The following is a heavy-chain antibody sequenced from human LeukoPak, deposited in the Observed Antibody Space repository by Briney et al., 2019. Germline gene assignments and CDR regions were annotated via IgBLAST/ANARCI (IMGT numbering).Heavy chain of an antibody. Sequence: SQTLSLTCTVSGGSISSGDYYWSWIRQPPGKGLEWIGYIYYSGSTYYNPSLKSRVTISVDTSKNQFSLKLSSVTAADTAVYYWASELVVVPAAITAGFDPWGQGTLVTVSS. V-gene: IGHV4-30-4*01. J-gene: IGHJ5*02. CDR3: ASELVVVPAAITAGFDP. CDR1: GGSISSGDYY. D-gene: IGHD2-2*01. CDR2: IYYSGST.